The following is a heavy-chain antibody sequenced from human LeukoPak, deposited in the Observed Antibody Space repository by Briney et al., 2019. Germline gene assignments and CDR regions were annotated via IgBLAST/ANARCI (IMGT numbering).Heavy chain of an antibody. CDR2: IYHSGST. Sequence: PSETLSLTCAVSGYSISSGYYWGSIRQPPGKGLEWIGSIYHSGSTYYNPSLKSRLTISVVTSKNQFSLKLSSVTAADTAVYYCATTPPRYDILTGSSFDYWGQGTLVTVSS. D-gene: IGHD3-9*01. V-gene: IGHV4-38-2*01. CDR1: GYSISSGYY. J-gene: IGHJ4*02. CDR3: ATTPPRYDILTGSSFDY.